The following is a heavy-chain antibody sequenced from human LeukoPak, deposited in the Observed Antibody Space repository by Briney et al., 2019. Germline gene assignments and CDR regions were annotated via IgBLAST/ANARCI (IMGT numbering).Heavy chain of an antibody. CDR1: GFTVSRDY. CDR2: IRSKAYGGTT. J-gene: IGHJ3*02. D-gene: IGHD2-15*01. V-gene: IGHV3-49*04. CDR3: TRDCSGGSCWGDALDI. Sequence: GGSLRLSCAASGFTVSRDYMSWVRQAPGKGLEWVGFIRSKAYGGTTEYAASVKSRFSISRDDSKSIAYLQMNSLRTEDTAVFYCTRDCSGGSCWGDALDIWGQGTMVTVSS.